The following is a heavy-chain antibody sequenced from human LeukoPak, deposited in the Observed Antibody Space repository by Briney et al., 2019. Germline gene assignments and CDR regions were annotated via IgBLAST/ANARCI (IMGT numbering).Heavy chain of an antibody. Sequence: PSQTLSLTCTVSGGSISSGDYYWSWIRQPPGKGLEWIGYIYYSGSTYYNPSLESRVTISVDTSKNQFSLKLRSVTVADTAVYYCVRDHYYDSSGYTFRHWGQGTLVSVSS. D-gene: IGHD3-22*01. CDR2: IYYSGST. J-gene: IGHJ1*01. V-gene: IGHV4-30-4*08. CDR3: VRDHYYDSSGYTFRH. CDR1: GGSISSGDYY.